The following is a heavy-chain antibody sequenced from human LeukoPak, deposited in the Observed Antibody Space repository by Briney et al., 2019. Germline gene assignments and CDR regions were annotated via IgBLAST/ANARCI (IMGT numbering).Heavy chain of an antibody. CDR2: ISAYNGNT. J-gene: IGHJ6*02. CDR3: ARNNRYYDILTGYLNHDYYYYGMDV. D-gene: IGHD3-9*01. V-gene: IGHV1-18*01. Sequence: ASVNVSCTASGYTFTSYGISWVRQAPGQGLEWMGWISAYNGNTNYAQKLQGRVTMTTDTSTSTAYMELRSLRSDDTAVYYCARNNRYYDILTGYLNHDYYYYGMDVWGQGTTVTVSS. CDR1: GYTFTSYG.